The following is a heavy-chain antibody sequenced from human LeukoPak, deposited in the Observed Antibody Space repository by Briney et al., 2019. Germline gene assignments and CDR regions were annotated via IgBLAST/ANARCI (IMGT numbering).Heavy chain of an antibody. CDR2: ISSSGRII. V-gene: IGHV3-48*03. CDR3: ARDEYSSSSSDYYFDY. CDR1: GFTFSSYE. J-gene: IGHJ4*02. D-gene: IGHD6-6*01. Sequence: GGSLRLSCAASGFTFSSYEMNWVRQAPGKGLEWVSYISSSGRIIYCADSVKGRFTTSRDNAKNSLYLQMNSLRAEDAAVYYCARDEYSSSSSDYYFDYWGQGTLVTVSS.